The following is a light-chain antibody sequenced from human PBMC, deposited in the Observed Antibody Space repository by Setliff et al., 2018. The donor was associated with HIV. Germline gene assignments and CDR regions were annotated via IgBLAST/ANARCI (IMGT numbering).Light chain of an antibody. CDR3: SSYTSSSTYV. CDR1: SSDVGFYNY. CDR2: EVS. Sequence: QSVLTQPASVSGSPGQSVTISCTGTSSDVGFYNYVSWYQQHPGKAPNLMIYEVSNRPSGVSDRFSGSKSGNTASLTISGLQAEDEADYYCSSYTSSSTYVFGTGTKVTVL. V-gene: IGLV2-14*01. J-gene: IGLJ1*01.